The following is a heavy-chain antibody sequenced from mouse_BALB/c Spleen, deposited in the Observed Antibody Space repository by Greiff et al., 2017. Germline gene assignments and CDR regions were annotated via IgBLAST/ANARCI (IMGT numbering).Heavy chain of an antibody. CDR2: ISYSGST. J-gene: IGHJ2*01. D-gene: IGHD2-4*01. Sequence: EVQGVESGPGLVKPSQSLSLTCTVTGYSITSDYAWNWIRQFPGNKLEWMGYISYSGSTSYNPSLKSRISITRDTSKNQFFLQLNSVTTEDTATYYCARGDYDGYFDYWGQGTTLTVSS. CDR3: ARGDYDGYFDY. V-gene: IGHV3-2*02. CDR1: GYSITSDYA.